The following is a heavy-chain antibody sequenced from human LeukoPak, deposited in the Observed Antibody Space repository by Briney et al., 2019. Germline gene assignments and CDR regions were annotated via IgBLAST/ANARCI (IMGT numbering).Heavy chain of an antibody. Sequence: GGSLRLSCAASGITFSTFAMSWVRQAPGRGLECVSVISGAGDRTYYAETVRGRFTVSRDNSKNTLYLQMNSLRAEDTAVYYCAKGHSAYGTGFDYWGQGTLVTVSS. J-gene: IGHJ4*02. CDR3: AKGHSAYGTGFDY. D-gene: IGHD5-12*01. CDR2: ISGAGDRT. V-gene: IGHV3-23*01. CDR1: GITFSTFA.